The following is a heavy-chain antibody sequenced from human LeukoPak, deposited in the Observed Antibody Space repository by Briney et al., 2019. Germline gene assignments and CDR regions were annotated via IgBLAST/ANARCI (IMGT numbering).Heavy chain of an antibody. Sequence: SGPTLVKPSETLSLTCFVSGDSVSSGDYYWSWIRQPPGKGLEWIGYIDDSETIYYNPSLRNRVSISIDTSKNHFSLKVTSVTAADTAVYYCAREDMGATIIDYWGQGTLVTVSS. V-gene: IGHV4-30-4*01. CDR3: AREDMGATIIDY. CDR1: GDSVSSGDYY. J-gene: IGHJ4*02. D-gene: IGHD5-12*01. CDR2: IDDSETI.